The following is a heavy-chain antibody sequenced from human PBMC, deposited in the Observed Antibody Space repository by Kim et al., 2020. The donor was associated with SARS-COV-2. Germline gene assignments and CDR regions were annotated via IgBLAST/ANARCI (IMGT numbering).Heavy chain of an antibody. CDR3: ARDGQVLEWLSSWYYYYYMHV. Sequence: GGSLRLSCAASGFTFSSYSMNWVRQAPGKGLEWVSSISSSSSYIYYADSVKGRFTISRDNAKNSLYLQMNSLRAEDTAVYYCARDGQVLEWLSSWYYYYYMHVWCKETTLTLSS. D-gene: IGHD3-3*01. V-gene: IGHV3-21*01. J-gene: IGHJ6*03. CDR2: ISSSSSYI. CDR1: GFTFSSYS.